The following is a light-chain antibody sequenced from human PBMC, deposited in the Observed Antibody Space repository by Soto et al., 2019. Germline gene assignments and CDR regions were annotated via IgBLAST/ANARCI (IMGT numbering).Light chain of an antibody. CDR2: ATS. J-gene: IGKJ5*01. CDR1: QNVAHF. CDR3: QQRNNWPPEIT. V-gene: IGKV1-39*01. Sequence: DIQMTQSPSSLSASVGDRVTITCRASQNVAHFLNWYQQKPGKAPKLLIYATSSLHSGVPSRFSGSGFGTDFTLTISSLQTEDFATYYCQQRNNWPPEITFGQGTRLEIK.